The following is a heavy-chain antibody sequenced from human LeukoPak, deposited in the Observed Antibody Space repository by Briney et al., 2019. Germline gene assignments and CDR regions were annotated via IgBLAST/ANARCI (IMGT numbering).Heavy chain of an antibody. CDR1: GFAFSSYW. CDR2: IKQDGSDN. V-gene: IGHV3-7*01. CDR3: ARAVAENWFDP. D-gene: IGHD6-19*01. J-gene: IGHJ5*02. Sequence: PGGSLRLYCAASGFAFSSYWMSWVRQAPGKGLEWVANIKQDGSDNYYVDSVKGRFTISRDNAKNSVYLQMNSLRAEDTALYYCARAVAENWFDPWGQGTLVTVSS.